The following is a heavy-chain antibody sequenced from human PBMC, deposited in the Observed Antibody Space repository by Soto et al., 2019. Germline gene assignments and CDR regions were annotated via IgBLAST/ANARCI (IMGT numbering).Heavy chain of an antibody. CDR3: ARDADPGPVDY. V-gene: IGHV4-31*03. CDR1: GCSISSGGYY. CDR2: IYYSGST. Sequence: SETLSLTCTVSGCSISSGGYYLSWIRQHPGKGLEWIGYIYYSGSTYYNPSLKSRVTISVDTSKNQFSLKLSSVTAADTAVYYCARDADPGPVDYWGQGTLVTVSS. J-gene: IGHJ4*02.